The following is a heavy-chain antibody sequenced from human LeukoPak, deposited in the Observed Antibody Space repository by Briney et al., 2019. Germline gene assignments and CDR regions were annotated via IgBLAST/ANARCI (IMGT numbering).Heavy chain of an antibody. CDR1: GGSISSTTYY. V-gene: IGHV4-39*01. Sequence: SETLSLTCTVSGGSISSTTYYWGWIRQPPGKGLEWIGSIYYSGSTYYNPSLKSRVTISVDTSKNQFSLKLRSVTAADTAVYYCVRQLRREYQLLDWFDPWGQGALVTVSS. D-gene: IGHD2-2*01. CDR3: VRQLRREYQLLDWFDP. J-gene: IGHJ5*02. CDR2: IYYSGST.